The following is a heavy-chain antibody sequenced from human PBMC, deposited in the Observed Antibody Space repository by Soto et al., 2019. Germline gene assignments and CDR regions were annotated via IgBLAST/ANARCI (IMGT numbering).Heavy chain of an antibody. Sequence: ASVKVSCKASGYTFTSYAMHWVRQAPGQRLEWMGWINAGNGNTKYSQKFQGRVTITRDTSASTAYMELSSLRSEDTAVYYCARDLRYIAVAENFDYWGQGTLVTVSS. CDR3: ARDLRYIAVAENFDY. V-gene: IGHV1-3*01. CDR1: GYTFTSYA. J-gene: IGHJ4*02. D-gene: IGHD6-19*01. CDR2: INAGNGNT.